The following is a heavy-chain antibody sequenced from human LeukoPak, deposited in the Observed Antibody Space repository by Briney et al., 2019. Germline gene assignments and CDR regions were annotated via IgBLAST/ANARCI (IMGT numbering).Heavy chain of an antibody. CDR3: ARVSIVVVTIDY. J-gene: IGHJ4*02. CDR2: INHSGST. Sequence: SETLSLTCAVYGGSFSGYYWSWIRQPPGKGLEWIEEINHSGSTNYNPSLKSRVTISVDTSKNQFSLKLSSVTAADTAVYYCARVSIVVVTIDYWGQGTLVTVSS. D-gene: IGHD3-22*01. CDR1: GGSFSGYY. V-gene: IGHV4-34*01.